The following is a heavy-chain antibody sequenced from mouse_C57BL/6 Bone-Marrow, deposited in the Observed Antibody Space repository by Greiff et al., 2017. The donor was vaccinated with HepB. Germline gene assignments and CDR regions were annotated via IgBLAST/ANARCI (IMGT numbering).Heavy chain of an antibody. CDR2: IYPGDGDT. V-gene: IGHV1-82*01. Sequence: VQLVESGPELVKPGASVKISCKASGYAFSSSWMNWVKQRPGKGLEWIGRIYPGDGDTNYNGKFKGKATLTADKSSSTAYMQLSSLTSEDSAVYFCARWGYYYGSSHWYFDVWGTGTTVTVSS. D-gene: IGHD1-1*01. CDR3: ARWGYYYGSSHWYFDV. CDR1: GYAFSSSW. J-gene: IGHJ1*03.